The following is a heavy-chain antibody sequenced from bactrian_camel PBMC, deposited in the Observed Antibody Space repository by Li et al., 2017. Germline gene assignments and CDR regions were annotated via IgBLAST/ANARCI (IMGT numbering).Heavy chain of an antibody. J-gene: IGHJ4*01. D-gene: IGHD7*01. V-gene: IGHV3S63*01. CDR3: AADFMANCKGGVTTLKH. CDR2: HDNDGST. Sequence: QLVESGGGSVQIGGSLTLACAASRGFDDADAEWGWFRQAPGKEREGVALHDNDGSTSYTDSVKGRFTISEDNAKNTMYLQMNNLKAEDTAMYYCAADFMANCKGGVTTLKHRGQGTQVTVS. CDR1: GFDDADAE.